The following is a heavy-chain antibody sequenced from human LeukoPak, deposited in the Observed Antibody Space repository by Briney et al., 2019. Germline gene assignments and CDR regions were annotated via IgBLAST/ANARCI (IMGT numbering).Heavy chain of an antibody. CDR3: ARSGIYSSSPYDY. Sequence: PSETLSLTCAVYGGSFSGYYWSWIRQPPGKGLEWIGEINHSGSTNYNPSLKSRVTISVDTSKNQFSLRLSSVTAADTAVYYCARSGIYSSSPYDYWGQGTLVTVSS. D-gene: IGHD6-6*01. V-gene: IGHV4-34*01. CDR2: INHSGST. J-gene: IGHJ4*02. CDR1: GGSFSGYY.